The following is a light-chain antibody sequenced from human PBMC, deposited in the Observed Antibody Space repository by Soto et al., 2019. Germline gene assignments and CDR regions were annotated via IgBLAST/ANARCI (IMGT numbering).Light chain of an antibody. CDR2: WAS. V-gene: IGKV4-1*01. J-gene: IGKJ2*01. CDR3: QQYYSTPQT. Sequence: DIVMTQSPDSLAVSLVERATINCKSSQNILYSSNNKNYLAWYQHKPGQPPKLLIYWASIRESGVPDRFSGSGSGTDFTLTISSLQAEDVAVYYCQQYYSTPQTFGQGTKLEI. CDR1: QNILYSSNNKNY.